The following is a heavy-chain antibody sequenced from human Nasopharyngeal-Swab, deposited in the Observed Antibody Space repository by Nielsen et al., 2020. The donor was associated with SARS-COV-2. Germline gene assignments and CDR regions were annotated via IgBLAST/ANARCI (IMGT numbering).Heavy chain of an antibody. J-gene: IGHJ5*02. Sequence: RQCPGKGLEWIGYIYYSGSTNYNPSLKSRVTISVDTSKNQFSLKLSSVTAADTAVYYCARERIAARLPDRWFDPWGQGTLVTVSS. V-gene: IGHV4-59*01. CDR2: IYYSGST. CDR3: ARERIAARLPDRWFDP. D-gene: IGHD6-6*01.